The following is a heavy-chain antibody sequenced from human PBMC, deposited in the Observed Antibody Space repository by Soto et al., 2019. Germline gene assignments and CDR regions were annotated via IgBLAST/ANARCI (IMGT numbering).Heavy chain of an antibody. V-gene: IGHV4-34*01. CDR3: ARVVSVHAIRGPYYYYYGMDV. CDR1: GGSLSGYY. Sequence: SETLSLTCAVYGGSLSGYYWSWIRQPPGKGLEWIGEINHSGSTNYNPSLKSRVTISVDTSKNQFSLKLSSVTAADTAVYYCARVVSVHAIRGPYYYYYGMDVWGQGTTVTVSS. D-gene: IGHD2-8*01. CDR2: INHSGST. J-gene: IGHJ6*02.